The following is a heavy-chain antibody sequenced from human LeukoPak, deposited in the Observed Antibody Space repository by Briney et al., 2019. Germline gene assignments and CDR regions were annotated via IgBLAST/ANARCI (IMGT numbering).Heavy chain of an antibody. V-gene: IGHV3-30*02. CDR3: AKDGSWSCTD. J-gene: IGHJ4*02. CDR2: IAHHGSNK. CDR1: GFTFSSYA. Sequence: TGGSLRLSCAASGFTFSSYAMHWVRQVPGKGLEWVAYIAHHGSNKYYADSVKGRFTISRDNSKRTLYLQMNNLRADDTAVYYCAKDGSWSCTDWGQGALVTVSS. D-gene: IGHD2-8*02.